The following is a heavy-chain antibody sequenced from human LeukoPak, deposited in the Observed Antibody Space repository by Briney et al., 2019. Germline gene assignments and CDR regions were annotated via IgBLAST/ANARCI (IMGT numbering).Heavy chain of an antibody. CDR3: AKRSGYGDYSRHFDY. V-gene: IGHV3-23*01. Sequence: PGGSLRLSCAASGFTFSSYAMSWVRQAPGKGLEWVSAISGRGGSTYYADSVKGRFTISRDNSKNTLYLQMNSLRAEDTAVYYCAKRSGYGDYSRHFDYWGQGTLVTVSS. D-gene: IGHD4-17*01. CDR2: ISGRGGST. CDR1: GFTFSSYA. J-gene: IGHJ4*02.